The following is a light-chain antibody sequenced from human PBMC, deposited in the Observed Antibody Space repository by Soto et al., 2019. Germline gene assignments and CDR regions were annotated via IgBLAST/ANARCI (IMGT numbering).Light chain of an antibody. CDR2: GAA. Sequence: EIVLTQSPGTLSLSPGERAILSCRASQSVSSGYLAWYQQKPGQALRPLIYGAASSATGIPDRFSGSGSGTDFTLTISRLEPEDFAVYYCQQYGSSPRTFGQGTKLDIK. J-gene: IGKJ2*01. CDR3: QQYGSSPRT. CDR1: QSVSSGY. V-gene: IGKV3-20*01.